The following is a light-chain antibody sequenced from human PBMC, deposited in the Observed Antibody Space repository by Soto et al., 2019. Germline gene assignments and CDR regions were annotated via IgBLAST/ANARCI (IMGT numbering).Light chain of an antibody. CDR2: GAS. CDR3: QQYNNWPLT. CDR1: QSVSGN. Sequence: IGVKQSPATVSVSPGERATLSCRASQSVSGNLAWYQQKPGQAPRLLIYGASTGATGVPARFSGSGSGTEFTLTISSLQSEDFAVYYCQQYNNWPLTFGQGTRLEIK. V-gene: IGKV3-15*01. J-gene: IGKJ5*01.